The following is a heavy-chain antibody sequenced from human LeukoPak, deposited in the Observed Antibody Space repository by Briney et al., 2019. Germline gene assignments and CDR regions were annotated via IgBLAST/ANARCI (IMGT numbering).Heavy chain of an antibody. Sequence: SGTLSLTCGVSGGSISSSYWWSWVRQPPGKGLEWIGEIYHSGSTNYNPSLKSRVTISMDKSKNQFSLNLSSLTAADTAVYYCARDAYGDAFDIWGQGTMVTVSS. CDR1: GGSISSSYW. D-gene: IGHD3-10*01. CDR2: IYHSGST. CDR3: ARDAYGDAFDI. V-gene: IGHV4-4*02. J-gene: IGHJ3*02.